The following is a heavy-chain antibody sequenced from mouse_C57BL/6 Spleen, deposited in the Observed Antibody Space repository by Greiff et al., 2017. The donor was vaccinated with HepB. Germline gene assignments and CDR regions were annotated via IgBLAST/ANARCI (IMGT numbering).Heavy chain of an antibody. Sequence: EVQLVESEGGLVQPGSSMKLSCTASGFTFSDYHMAWVRQVPEKGLEWVANINYDGSSTYYLDSLKSRFIISRDNAKNILYLQMSSLKSEDTATYYCARDGGYYDYDDAMDYWGQGTSVTVSS. CDR3: ARDGGYYDYDDAMDY. J-gene: IGHJ4*01. D-gene: IGHD2-4*01. CDR1: GFTFSDYH. V-gene: IGHV5-16*01. CDR2: INYDGSST.